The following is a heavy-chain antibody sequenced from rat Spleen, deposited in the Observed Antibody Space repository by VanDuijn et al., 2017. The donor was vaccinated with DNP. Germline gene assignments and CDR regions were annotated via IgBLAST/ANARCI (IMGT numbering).Heavy chain of an antibody. J-gene: IGHJ1*01. CDR3: VRWSSSHWYFDF. V-gene: IGHV5-25*01. CDR1: GFTFSNSY. Sequence: EVQLVESGGGLVRPGRSLKLSCVTSGFTFSNSYMAWVRQAPKKGLEWVATISTSGNRTFYPDSVQGRFTISRDNAKSSLYLQMNSLKSEDTATYYCVRWSSSHWYFDFWGPGTVVTVSS. CDR2: ISTSGNRT. D-gene: IGHD1-2*01.